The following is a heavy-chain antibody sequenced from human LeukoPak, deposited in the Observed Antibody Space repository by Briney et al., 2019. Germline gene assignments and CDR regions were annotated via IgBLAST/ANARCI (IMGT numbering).Heavy chain of an antibody. CDR2: INHSGST. D-gene: IGHD3-22*01. J-gene: IGHJ4*02. CDR1: GFTFSSYW. V-gene: IGHV4-34*01. CDR3: ARRSRYYYDSSGYYDY. Sequence: GSLRLSCAASGFTFSSYWMSWVRQPPGKGLEWIGEINHSGSTNYNPSLKSRVAISVDTSKNQFSLKLSSVTAADTAVYYCARRSRYYYDSSGYYDYWGQGTLVTVSS.